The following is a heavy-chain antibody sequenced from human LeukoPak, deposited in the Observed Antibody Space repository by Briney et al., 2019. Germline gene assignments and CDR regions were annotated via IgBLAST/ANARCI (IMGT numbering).Heavy chain of an antibody. CDR1: GGSFSGYY. CDR3: ARDRGYYGSGSYYQFDY. V-gene: IGHV4-34*01. Sequence: SETLSLTCAVYGGSFSGYYWSWIRQPPGKGLEWIGEINHSGSTNYNPSPKSRVTISVDTSKNQFSLKLSSVTAADTAVYYCARDRGYYGSGSYYQFDYWGQGTLVTVSS. CDR2: INHSGST. D-gene: IGHD3-10*01. J-gene: IGHJ4*02.